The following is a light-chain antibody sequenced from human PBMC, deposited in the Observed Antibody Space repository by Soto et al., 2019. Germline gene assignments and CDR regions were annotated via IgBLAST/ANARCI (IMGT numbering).Light chain of an antibody. CDR3: SSYTSSSIDYV. V-gene: IGLV2-14*01. CDR2: EXX. Sequence: QSALTQPASVSGSPGQSITISCTGTSSDVGGYNYVSWYQQHPGKALKLMIYEXXXRXXXXXXXXSGSKSGNTASLTISXXXXXXXXXXXCSSYTSSSIDYVFGTGTKVTVL. CDR1: SSDVGGYNY. J-gene: IGLJ1*01.